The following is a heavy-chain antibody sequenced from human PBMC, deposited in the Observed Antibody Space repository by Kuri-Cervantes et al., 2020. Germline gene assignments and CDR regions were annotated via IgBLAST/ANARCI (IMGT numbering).Heavy chain of an antibody. D-gene: IGHD6-25*01. CDR2: ISSSSSYI. J-gene: IGHJ5*02. CDR1: GFTFSTYS. V-gene: IGHV3-21*01. Sequence: GGSLRLSCAASGFTFSTYSMNWVRQAPGKGLEWVSSISSSSSYIYYADSVKGRFTISRDNAKNSLYLQMNSLRAEDTAVYYCARDRWSSSGFGWFDPWGQGTLVTVSS. CDR3: ARDRWSSSGFGWFDP.